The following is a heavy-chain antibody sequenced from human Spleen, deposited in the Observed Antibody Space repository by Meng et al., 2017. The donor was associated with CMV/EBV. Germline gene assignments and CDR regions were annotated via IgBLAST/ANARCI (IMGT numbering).Heavy chain of an antibody. CDR3: AREFVVVVPAAIRYYYYGMDV. CDR2: IHPNTGGT. J-gene: IGHJ6*02. CDR1: GDTFSGYY. V-gene: IGHV1-2*02. Sequence: ASVKVSCKPSGDTFSGYYLHWLRQAPGQGLEWLGWIHPNTGGTNYAQKFQGRVTMTRDTSISTAYMELSRLRSDDTAVYYCAREFVVVVPAAIRYYYYGMDVWGQGTTVTVSS. D-gene: IGHD2-2*01.